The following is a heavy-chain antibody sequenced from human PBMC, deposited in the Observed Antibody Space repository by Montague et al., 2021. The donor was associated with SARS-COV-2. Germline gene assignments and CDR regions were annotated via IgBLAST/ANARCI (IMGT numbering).Heavy chain of an antibody. J-gene: IGHJ4*02. CDR1: GGSFSGYY. CDR3: ARWDPQILKLIGFRGKSARDY. Sequence: SETLSLTCAVYGGSFSGYYWTWIRQYPGKGLEWIAEINHIGTTNYNFNPSLRSRVTISVDTSKSQFSLKLSSVTAAGTGVYYCARWDPQILKLIGFRGKSARDYWGQGTLVTVSS. CDR2: INHIGTT. D-gene: IGHD3-9*01. V-gene: IGHV4-34*01.